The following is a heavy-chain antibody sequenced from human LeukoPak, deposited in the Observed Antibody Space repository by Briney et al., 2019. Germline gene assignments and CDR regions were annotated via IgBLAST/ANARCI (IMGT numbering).Heavy chain of an antibody. V-gene: IGHV3-33*01. Sequence: PGRSLRLSCAASGFTFSSYGMHWVRQAPGKGLEWVAVIWYDGSNKYYADSVKGRFTISRDNSKNTLYLQMNSLRTEDTAVYYCAREAFGRKAFDIWGQGTMVTVSS. J-gene: IGHJ3*02. CDR2: IWYDGSNK. CDR3: AREAFGRKAFDI. D-gene: IGHD3-16*01. CDR1: GFTFSSYG.